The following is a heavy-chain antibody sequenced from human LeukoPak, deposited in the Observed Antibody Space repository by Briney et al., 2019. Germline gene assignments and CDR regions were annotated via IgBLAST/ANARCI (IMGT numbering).Heavy chain of an antibody. J-gene: IGHJ1*01. CDR3: ALLLPGSSWNKYFQH. CDR1: GYTFTSYA. V-gene: IGHV7-4-1*02. D-gene: IGHD6-13*01. CDR2: INTNTGNP. Sequence: ASVKVSCKASGYTFTSYAMNWVRQAPGQGLEWMGWINTNTGNPTYAQGFTGRFVFSLDTSVSTAYLQISSLKAEDTAVYYCALLLPGSSWNKYFQHWGQGTLVTVSS.